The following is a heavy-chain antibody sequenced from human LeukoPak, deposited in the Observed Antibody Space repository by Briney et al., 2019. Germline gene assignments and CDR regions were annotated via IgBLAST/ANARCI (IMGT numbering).Heavy chain of an antibody. D-gene: IGHD6-19*01. CDR2: ISDSGNT. CDR3: ARGPGSSGWYPRIDST. J-gene: IGHJ5*02. Sequence: ASVKVSCRASGYTFSRYGISWVRQAPGQGLEWMGWISDSGNTNCAPKLQDRITLATDTSTSTAYMELRSLKSDDTAVYYCARGPGSSGWYPRIDSTWGQGTLVTVSS. CDR1: GYTFSRYG. V-gene: IGHV1-18*01.